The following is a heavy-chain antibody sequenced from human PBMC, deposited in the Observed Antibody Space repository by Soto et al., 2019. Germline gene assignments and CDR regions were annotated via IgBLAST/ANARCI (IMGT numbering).Heavy chain of an antibody. Sequence: EVQLVESGGGLVQPGGSLRLSCAASGFTFSSYSMNWVRQAPGKGLEWVSYISSSSSTIYYADSVKGRFTISRDNAKNSLYLQMNSLRDEDTAVYYCARDLVMAAPPETYYYYYYGMDVWGQGTTVTVSS. CDR3: ARDLVMAAPPETYYYYYYGMDV. D-gene: IGHD3-22*01. V-gene: IGHV3-48*02. J-gene: IGHJ6*02. CDR2: ISSSSSTI. CDR1: GFTFSSYS.